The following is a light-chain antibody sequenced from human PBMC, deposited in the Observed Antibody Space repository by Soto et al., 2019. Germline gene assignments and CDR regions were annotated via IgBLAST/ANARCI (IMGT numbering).Light chain of an antibody. V-gene: IGKV3-20*01. CDR3: QQYGISPKT. J-gene: IGKJ1*01. CDR2: GTT. Sequence: PGERATLSCRASQSVNSLFFGWHQQKPGQAPRLLIYGTTNRAAGIPDRFSGSGSGTDFTLTISRLEPEDSAVYFCQQYGISPKTFGQGTKVDIK. CDR1: QSVNSLF.